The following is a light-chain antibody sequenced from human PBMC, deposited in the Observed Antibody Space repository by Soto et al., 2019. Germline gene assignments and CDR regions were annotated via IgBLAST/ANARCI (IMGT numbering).Light chain of an antibody. Sequence: EIVLTQSPCTLSLSPGERATLSCRASQSVSSNLAWYQQKPGQAPRLLIYGASTRATGFPARFSGSGSATDFTLAISRLEPEDFEVYYCQQYGSLSWTFGQGTKVDIK. J-gene: IGKJ1*01. V-gene: IGKV3-20*01. CDR3: QQYGSLSWT. CDR1: QSVSSN. CDR2: GAS.